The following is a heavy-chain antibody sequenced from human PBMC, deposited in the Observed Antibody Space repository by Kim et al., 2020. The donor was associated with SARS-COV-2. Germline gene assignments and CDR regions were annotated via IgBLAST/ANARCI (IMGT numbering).Heavy chain of an antibody. J-gene: IGHJ5*02. CDR3: ARGSFQQGFDP. D-gene: IGHD6-13*01. CDR1: GFTFSSYW. Sequence: GGSLRLFCEASGFTFSSYWMNWVRQGPGKGLVWVSRIKSDGSDTHYANSVKGRFTISRDNAKHTLHLQLNSLGVEDTAIYYCARGSFQQGFDPWGQGTLVTVSS. V-gene: IGHV3-74*01. CDR2: IKSDGSDT.